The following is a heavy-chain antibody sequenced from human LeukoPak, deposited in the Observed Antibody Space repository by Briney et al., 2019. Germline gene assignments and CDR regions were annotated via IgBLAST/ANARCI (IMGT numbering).Heavy chain of an antibody. D-gene: IGHD6-6*01. V-gene: IGHV3-23*01. J-gene: IGHJ4*02. Sequence: GGSLRLSCLTSGFTLSTNAMSWVRQAPGKGLEWISGISGSGASTYYADSVKGRFTISRDNSKNTLYLQMNSLRAEDTAVYYCARGPNSNWSGLDFWGQGTLLTVSS. CDR3: ARGPNSNWSGLDF. CDR1: GFTLSTNA. CDR2: ISGSGAST.